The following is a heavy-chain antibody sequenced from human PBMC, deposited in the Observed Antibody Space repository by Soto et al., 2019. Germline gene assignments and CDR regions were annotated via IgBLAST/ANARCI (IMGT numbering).Heavy chain of an antibody. J-gene: IGHJ4*02. D-gene: IGHD1-26*01. Sequence: QVQLQESGPGLVKPSWTLSLTCAVFGGSISNSNWWTWVRQPPGKGLDWIGEIFHSGSTNYNSSLMGRVTIAVDKANNHFALKLSSGTAADTAVYYCAHRPIVGAAIWGQGTLVTVSS. CDR2: IFHSGST. CDR3: AHRPIVGAAI. V-gene: IGHV4-4*02. CDR1: GGSISNSNW.